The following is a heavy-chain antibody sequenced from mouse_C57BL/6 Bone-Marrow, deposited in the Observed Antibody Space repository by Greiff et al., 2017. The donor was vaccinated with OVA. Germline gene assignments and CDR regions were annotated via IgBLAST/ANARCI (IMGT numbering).Heavy chain of an antibody. Sequence: DVKLVESEGGLVQPGSSMKLSCTASGFTFSDYYMAWVRQVPEKGLEWVANINYDGSSTYYLDSLKSRFIISRDNAKNILYLQMSSLKSEDTATYYCARAGGLRRRDYFDYWGQGTTLTVSS. D-gene: IGHD2-4*01. CDR3: ARAGGLRRRDYFDY. V-gene: IGHV5-16*01. CDR2: INYDGSST. J-gene: IGHJ2*01. CDR1: GFTFSDYY.